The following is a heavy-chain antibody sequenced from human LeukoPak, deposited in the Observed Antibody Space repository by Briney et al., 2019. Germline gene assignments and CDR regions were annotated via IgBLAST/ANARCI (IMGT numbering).Heavy chain of an antibody. J-gene: IGHJ4*02. Sequence: GVSLRLSCVASGFTFSSYAMNWVRQAPGKGLEWVASIRYDGTNKYYADSMKGRFTISRDNSKNTVYLQMNSLRSEDTAIYYCARDGPWFDFWGQGTLVTVSS. CDR3: ARDGPWFDF. CDR2: IRYDGTNK. V-gene: IGHV3-30*04. CDR1: GFTFSSYA.